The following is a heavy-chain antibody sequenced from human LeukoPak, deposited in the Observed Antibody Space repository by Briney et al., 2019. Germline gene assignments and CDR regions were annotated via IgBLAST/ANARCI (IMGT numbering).Heavy chain of an antibody. CDR2: IYYSGTT. D-gene: IGHD4/OR15-4a*01. J-gene: IGHJ4*02. Sequence: SETLSLTCSVSGGSISPYYWSWIRQPPGKGLEWIGYIYYSGTTNYNPSLQSRVTISVATSKNQFSLKLSSVTAADTAVYYCARHSGANLPFDYWGQGTLVTVSS. CDR3: ARHSGANLPFDY. V-gene: IGHV4-59*08. CDR1: GGSISPYY.